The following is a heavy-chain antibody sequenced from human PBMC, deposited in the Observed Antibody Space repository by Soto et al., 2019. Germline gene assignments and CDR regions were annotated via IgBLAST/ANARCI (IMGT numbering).Heavy chain of an antibody. CDR1: GYTFSNYV. CDR2: ISLYSDGT. CDR3: ARVVPGAEAWFGP. D-gene: IGHD1-26*01. V-gene: IGHV1-18*01. J-gene: IGHJ5*02. Sequence: GASVKVSCKTSGYTFSNYVITWVRQAPGQALEWLGWISLYSDGTNYAQKFQGRVSMTTDTSTTTAYMELRSLRSDDTAVYYCARVVPGAEAWFGPWGQGTLVTVSS.